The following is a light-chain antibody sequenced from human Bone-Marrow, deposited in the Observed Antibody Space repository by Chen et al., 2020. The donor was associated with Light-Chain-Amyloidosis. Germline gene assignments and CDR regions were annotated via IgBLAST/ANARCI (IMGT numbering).Light chain of an antibody. CDR1: SSDVGRYKY. CDR3: SSFTGSGTV. J-gene: IGLJ2*01. Sequence: QSALTQPASVSGSPGQSIPISCTGTSSDVGRYKYVSWYQQFPGKAPKLMIYEVSNRPSGVSNRFSGSKSGNTASLTISGLQADDEADYYCSSFTGSGTVFGGGTKVTVL. CDR2: EVS. V-gene: IGLV2-14*01.